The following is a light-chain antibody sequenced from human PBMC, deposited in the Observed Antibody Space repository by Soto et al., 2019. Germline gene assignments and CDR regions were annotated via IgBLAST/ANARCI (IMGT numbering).Light chain of an antibody. Sequence: DIQMTQSPSSLSASVGDRVTITCRASQSISSYLNWYQQKPGKAPKLLIYAASSLQSGVPSRFSGIGSGTDFTLTISSLLPEDFATYYCQQSYSTPQTFGPGTKVDIK. J-gene: IGKJ3*01. CDR2: AAS. CDR1: QSISSY. V-gene: IGKV1-39*01. CDR3: QQSYSTPQT.